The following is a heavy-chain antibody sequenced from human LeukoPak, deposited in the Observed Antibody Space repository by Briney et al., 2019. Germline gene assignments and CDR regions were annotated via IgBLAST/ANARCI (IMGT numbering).Heavy chain of an antibody. CDR1: GFTFSSYS. CDR3: ARDPYSGGYGAYYYYYMDV. Sequence: GGSLRLSCAASGFTFSSYSMNWVRQAPGKGLEWVSSISSSSSYIYYADSVKGRYTISRDNAKNSLYLQMDSLRAEDTAVYYCARDPYSGGYGAYYYYYMDVWGKGTTVTISS. CDR2: ISSSSSYI. J-gene: IGHJ6*03. D-gene: IGHD1-26*01. V-gene: IGHV3-21*04.